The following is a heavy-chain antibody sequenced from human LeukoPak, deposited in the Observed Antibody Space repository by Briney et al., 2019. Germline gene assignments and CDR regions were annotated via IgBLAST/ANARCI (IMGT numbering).Heavy chain of an antibody. CDR2: ISYDGSNK. D-gene: IGHD3-3*01. CDR1: GFTFSSYA. CDR3: AREPEGVALDY. Sequence: GGSLRLSCAVSGFTFSSYAMHWVRQAPGKGLEWVAVISYDGSNKYYADSVKGRFTISRDNSKNTLYLQMNSLRAEDTAVYYCAREPEGVALDYWGQGTLVTVSS. J-gene: IGHJ4*02. V-gene: IGHV3-30-3*01.